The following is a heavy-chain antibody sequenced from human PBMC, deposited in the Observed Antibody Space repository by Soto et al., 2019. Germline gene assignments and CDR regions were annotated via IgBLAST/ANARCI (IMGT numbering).Heavy chain of an antibody. CDR1: GGSFSRYS. CDR3: ARPDEGGYSSDHHYYYALDL. J-gene: IGHJ6*02. Sequence: QVQLLQSGSEVKKPGSSVKVSCRASGGSFSRYSISWVRQAPGQGLEWMGGIVPIFGTTNYAPRFRDRLTITADESTRIAFMELTTLTSDDTAIYYCARPDEGGYSSDHHYYYALDLWGQGTAITVTS. V-gene: IGHV1-69*01. CDR2: IVPIFGTT. D-gene: IGHD3-22*01.